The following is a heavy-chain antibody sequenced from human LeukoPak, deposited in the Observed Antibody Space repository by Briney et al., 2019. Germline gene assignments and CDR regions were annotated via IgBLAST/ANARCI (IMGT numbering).Heavy chain of an antibody. CDR2: ISSSSSTI. CDR3: ARDNTRGSRWSGDYFDY. Sequence: GGSLRLSCAASGFTFSSCSMNWVRQAPGKGLEWVSYISSSSSTIYYADSVKGRFTISRDNAKNSLYLQMNSLRAEDAAVYYCARDNTRGSRWSGDYFDYGGQGTLVTVSS. CDR1: GFTFSSCS. V-gene: IGHV3-48*01. D-gene: IGHD6-13*01. J-gene: IGHJ4*02.